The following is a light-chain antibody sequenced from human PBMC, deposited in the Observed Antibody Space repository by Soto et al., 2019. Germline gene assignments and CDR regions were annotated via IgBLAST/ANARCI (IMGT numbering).Light chain of an antibody. Sequence: EIVLTQSPGTLSLSPGERATLSCRASQSVSSSYLAWYQQKPGQAPRLLIYGASSRATSIPDRFSGSGSGTDFTLTISRLEPEDFAVDYCQQYGSSPPWTFGQGTKVEIK. CDR2: GAS. V-gene: IGKV3-20*01. CDR1: QSVSSSY. CDR3: QQYGSSPPWT. J-gene: IGKJ1*01.